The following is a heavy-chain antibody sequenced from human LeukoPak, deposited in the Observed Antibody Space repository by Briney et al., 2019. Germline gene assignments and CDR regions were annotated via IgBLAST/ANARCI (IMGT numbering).Heavy chain of an antibody. V-gene: IGHV1-8*01. D-gene: IGHD3-16*02. CDR1: GYTFTSYD. CDR2: MNPNCGNT. CDR3: ARGRRGYVWGSYQYPLGY. Sequence: ASVKVSCKASGYTFTSYDINWVRQATGQGREWMGWMNPNCGNTGYAQKFKGRVTMTRNTSISTAYMELSSLRSEDTAVYYCARGRRGYVWGSYQYPLGYWGQGTLVTVSS. J-gene: IGHJ4*02.